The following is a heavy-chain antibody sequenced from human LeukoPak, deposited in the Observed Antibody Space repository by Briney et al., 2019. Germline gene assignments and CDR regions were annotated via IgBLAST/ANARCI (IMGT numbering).Heavy chain of an antibody. CDR2: INTDGSST. CDR3: ARDQVTMVRGVLDY. D-gene: IGHD3-10*01. Sequence: GGSLRLSCAASGFTFSSYGMHWVRQAPGKGLVWVSRINTDGSSTSYADSVKGRFTISRDNGKSTLYLQMNSLRAEDTAVYYCARDQVTMVRGVLDYWGQGTLVTVSS. V-gene: IGHV3-74*01. J-gene: IGHJ4*02. CDR1: GFTFSSYG.